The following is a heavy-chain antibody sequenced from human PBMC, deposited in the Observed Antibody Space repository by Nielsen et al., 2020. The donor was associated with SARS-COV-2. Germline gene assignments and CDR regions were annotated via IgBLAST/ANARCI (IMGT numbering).Heavy chain of an antibody. V-gene: IGHV3-7*03. CDR3: ARDAAYSRFGY. J-gene: IGHJ4*02. CDR1: GFTFNNYW. CDR2: IKEDGTEK. Sequence: GESLKISCAASGFTFNNYWMNWVRQTPGKGLEWVANIKEDGTEKYYGDSVRGRFTISRDNAGKSLYLQMNSLRAEDTAVYYCARDAAYSRFGYWGQGTLVTVSS. D-gene: IGHD4-11*01.